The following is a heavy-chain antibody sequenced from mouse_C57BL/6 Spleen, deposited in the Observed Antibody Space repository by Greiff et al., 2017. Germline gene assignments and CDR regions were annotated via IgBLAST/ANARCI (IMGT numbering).Heavy chain of an antibody. CDR1: GFTFTDYY. J-gene: IGHJ4*01. D-gene: IGHD2-4*01. Sequence: VKLMESGGGLVQPGGSLSLSCAASGFTFTDYYMSWVRQPPGKALEWLGFIRNKANGYTTEYSASVKGRFTISSDNSQSILYLQMNALGAEDSATYYCARYRGYDYDVYAMDYWGQGTSVTVSS. V-gene: IGHV7-3*01. CDR3: ARYRGYDYDVYAMDY. CDR2: IRNKANGYTT.